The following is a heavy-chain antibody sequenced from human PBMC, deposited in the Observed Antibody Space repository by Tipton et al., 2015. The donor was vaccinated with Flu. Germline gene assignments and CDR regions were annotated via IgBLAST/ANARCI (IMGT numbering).Heavy chain of an antibody. CDR3: TTEAGISGWYGKWTY. V-gene: IGHV3-15*01. D-gene: IGHD6-13*01. CDR2: IKSKTDGGTT. J-gene: IGHJ4*02. Sequence: SLRLSCAASGFTFSNAWMSWVRQAPGKGLEWVGRIKSKTDGGTTDYAAPVKGRFTISRDDSKNTLYLQMNSLKTEDTAVYYCTTEAGISGWYGKWTYWGQGTLVTVSS. CDR1: GFTFSNAW.